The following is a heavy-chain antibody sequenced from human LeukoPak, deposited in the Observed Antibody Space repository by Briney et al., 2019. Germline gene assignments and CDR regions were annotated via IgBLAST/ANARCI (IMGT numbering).Heavy chain of an antibody. V-gene: IGHV3-30-3*01. J-gene: IGHJ4*02. CDR2: ISYDGSNK. D-gene: IGHD2-21*02. CDR3: ARDPPGIYCGGDCPPYYFDY. Sequence: GGSLRLSCAASGFTFSSYAMHWVRQAPGKGLEWVAVISYDGSNKYYADSVKGRFTISRDNSKNTLYLQVNSLRAEDTAVYYCARDPPGIYCGGDCPPYYFDYWGQGTLVTVSS. CDR1: GFTFSSYA.